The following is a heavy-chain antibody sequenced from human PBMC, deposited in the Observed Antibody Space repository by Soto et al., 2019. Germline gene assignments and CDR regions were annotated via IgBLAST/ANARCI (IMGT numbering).Heavy chain of an antibody. D-gene: IGHD3-3*01. CDR3: ARNFVLRFLEWLPYGMDV. CDR1: GYTLTSYD. CDR2: MNPNSGNT. Sequence: ASVKVSCKASGYTLTSYDINWVRQATGQGLEWMGWMNPNSGNTGYAQKFQGSVTMTRNTSISTAYMELSSLRSEDTAVYYCARNFVLRFLEWLPYGMDVWGQGTTVTVSS. J-gene: IGHJ6*02. V-gene: IGHV1-8*01.